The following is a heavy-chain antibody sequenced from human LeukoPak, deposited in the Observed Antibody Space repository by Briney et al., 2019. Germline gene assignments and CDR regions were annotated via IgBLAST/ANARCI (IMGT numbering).Heavy chain of an antibody. CDR3: ARIVGGGNSDF. D-gene: IGHD1-26*01. V-gene: IGHV3-30-3*01. CDR2: ISYDGSNK. J-gene: IGHJ4*02. Sequence: GGSLRLSCAASGFTFSSYAMHWVRQAPGKGLEWVAVISYDGSNKYYADSVKGRFTISRDNSKNTLYLQMSNLRAEDTAVYYCARIVGGGNSDFWGQGTLVTVSS. CDR1: GFTFSSYA.